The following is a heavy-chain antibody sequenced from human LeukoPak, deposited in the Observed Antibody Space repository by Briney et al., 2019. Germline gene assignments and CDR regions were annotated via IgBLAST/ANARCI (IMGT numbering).Heavy chain of an antibody. CDR3: AKEWGGGQQLVDY. Sequence: AALRLSCAASGFTFSSYAMCGVRHAPGKGLEGVSASSGSSGSTYSADSVKGGFTISRDNSKNTLYLQMNSVRAEDTGVYYCAKEWGGGQQLVDYWGQGTLVTVSS. J-gene: IGHJ4*02. D-gene: IGHD6-13*01. CDR2: SSGSSGST. CDR1: GFTFSSYA. V-gene: IGHV3-23*01.